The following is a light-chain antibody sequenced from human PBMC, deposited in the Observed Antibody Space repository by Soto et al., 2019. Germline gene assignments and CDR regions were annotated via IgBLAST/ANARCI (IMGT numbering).Light chain of an antibody. Sequence: IVLTQCACTLSLSPGESATLFCRASQCFXSLFAWYQQKPGQAPRVLSYXASSRATGIPDRFSGSGSGTDFTITISRLEPEDLAVYYCQQYGSSLTFGGGTKVDI. V-gene: IGKV3-20*01. CDR1: QCFXSLF. CDR3: QQYGSSLT. J-gene: IGKJ4*01. CDR2: XAS.